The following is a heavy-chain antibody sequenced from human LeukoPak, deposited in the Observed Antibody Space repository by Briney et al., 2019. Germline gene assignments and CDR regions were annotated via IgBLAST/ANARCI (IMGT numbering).Heavy chain of an antibody. J-gene: IGHJ5*02. CDR1: GGSISSGGHY. V-gene: IGHV4-31*03. Sequence: PSETLSLTCTVSGGSISSGGHYWSWIRQHPGKGLEWIGYIYYSGSTYYNPSLKSRVTISVDTSKNQFSLKLSSVTAADTAVYYCAGTPRNGSGSPRFDPWGQGTLVTVSS. D-gene: IGHD3-10*01. CDR2: IYYSGST. CDR3: AGTPRNGSGSPRFDP.